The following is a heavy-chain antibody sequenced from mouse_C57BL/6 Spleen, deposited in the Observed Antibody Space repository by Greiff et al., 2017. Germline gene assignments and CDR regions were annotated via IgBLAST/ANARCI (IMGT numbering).Heavy chain of an antibody. Sequence: VQLQQSRPELVKPGASVKMSCKASGYTFTDYNMHWVKQSHGKSLEWIGYINPNNGGTSYNQKFKGKATLTVNKSSSTAYMELRSLTSEDSAVYYCARGDYYGPDFDYWGQGTTLTVSS. J-gene: IGHJ2*01. V-gene: IGHV1-22*01. CDR2: INPNNGGT. CDR1: GYTFTDYN. CDR3: ARGDYYGPDFDY. D-gene: IGHD1-1*01.